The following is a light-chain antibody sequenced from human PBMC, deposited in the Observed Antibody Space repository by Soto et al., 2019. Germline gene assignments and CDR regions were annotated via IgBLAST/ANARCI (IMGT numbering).Light chain of an antibody. Sequence: DIQMTQSPSSLSASVGDRVTITCRASQGISSYIAWYQQKPGKVPKLLIYGASTLQSGVPSRFSGSGSGTDFTLTTISLQPEDVAAYSCHNYHSAFPTFGQGTKVEIK. V-gene: IGKV1-27*01. CDR1: QGISSY. CDR2: GAS. CDR3: HNYHSAFPT. J-gene: IGKJ1*01.